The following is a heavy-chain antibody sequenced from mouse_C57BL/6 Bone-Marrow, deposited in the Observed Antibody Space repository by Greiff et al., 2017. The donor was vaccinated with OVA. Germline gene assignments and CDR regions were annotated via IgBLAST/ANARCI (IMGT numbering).Heavy chain of an antibody. Sequence: EVKLMESGGGLVKPGGSLKLSCAASGFTFSSYTMSWVRQTPEKRLEWVATISGGGGNTYYPDSVKGRFTISRDNAKNTLYLQMSRLRSEDTALYYCARHGEIHYWGQGTTLTVSS. V-gene: IGHV5-9*01. CDR1: GFTFSSYT. CDR2: ISGGGGNT. J-gene: IGHJ2*01. CDR3: ARHGEIHY.